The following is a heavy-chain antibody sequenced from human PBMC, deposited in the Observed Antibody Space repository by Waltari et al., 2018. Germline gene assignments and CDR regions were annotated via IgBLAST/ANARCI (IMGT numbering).Heavy chain of an antibody. D-gene: IGHD2-21*01. Sequence: EVQLVESGGGLIQPGGSLRLSCAASGFTVSSNYMSWVRQAPGKGLEWVSVIYSGGSTYSADSVKGRFTISRDNSKNTLYLQMNSLRAEDTAVYYCARANCGGDCYPDSGFDYWGQGTLVTVSS. J-gene: IGHJ4*02. CDR3: ARANCGGDCYPDSGFDY. CDR1: GFTVSSNY. CDR2: IYSGGST. V-gene: IGHV3-53*01.